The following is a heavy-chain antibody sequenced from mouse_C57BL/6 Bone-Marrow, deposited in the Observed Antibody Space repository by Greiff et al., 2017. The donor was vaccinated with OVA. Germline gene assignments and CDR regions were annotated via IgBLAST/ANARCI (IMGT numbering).Heavy chain of an antibody. CDR3: ARCGGADGYAMDY. J-gene: IGHJ4*01. V-gene: IGHV1-9*01. Sequence: QVQLQQSGAELMKPGASVKLSCKATGYTFTGYWIEWVKQRPGHGLEWIGEILPGSGSTNNNEKFQGKATFTADTSSNTAYMQLSSLTTEDSAIYYCARCGGADGYAMDYGGQGTSVTVSS. CDR2: ILPGSGST. D-gene: IGHD2-3*01. CDR1: GYTFTGYW.